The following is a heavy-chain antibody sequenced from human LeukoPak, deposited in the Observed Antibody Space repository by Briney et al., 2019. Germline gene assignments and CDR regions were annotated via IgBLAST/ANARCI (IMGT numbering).Heavy chain of an antibody. D-gene: IGHD1-1*01. CDR3: ARALYGNDRVSFTEFDF. CDR2: IRTYNGET. Sequence: ASVKVSCKASGYTFNTYGITWVRQAPGQGLEWMGWIRTYNGETHYAEKLQVRVTMTTDTSTSTAYMELRSLRSDDTAVYYCARALYGNDRVSFTEFDFWGQGTLVTVSS. J-gene: IGHJ4*02. V-gene: IGHV1-18*01. CDR1: GYTFNTYG.